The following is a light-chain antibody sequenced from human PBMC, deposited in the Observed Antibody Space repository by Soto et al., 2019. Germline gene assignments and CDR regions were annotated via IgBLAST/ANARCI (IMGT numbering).Light chain of an antibody. CDR3: KQYDSFPIS. Sequence: DIQMTQSPSTLSASVGDRVTITCRASQNINSWLAWYQQKPGKAPKLLIYNASRLESGVPSRFSGSGSGTKITLTISSQEANDFTAYHHKQYDSFPISFGQGTRLEMK. CDR2: NAS. J-gene: IGKJ5*01. CDR1: QNINSW. V-gene: IGKV1-5*03.